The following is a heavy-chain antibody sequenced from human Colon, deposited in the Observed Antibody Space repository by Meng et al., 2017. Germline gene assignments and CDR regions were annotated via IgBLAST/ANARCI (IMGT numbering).Heavy chain of an antibody. D-gene: IGHD3-10*01. CDR1: GGTFSSYA. Sequence: VQLVQLGAEVKKPGSSSKVSCKASGGTFSSYAISWVRQAPGQGLEWMGGIIRIFGTANYAQKFQGRVTITADKSTSTAYMELSRLRSEDTAVYYCARGSGRRWYFDLWGRGTLVTASS. J-gene: IGHJ2*01. V-gene: IGHV1-69*06. CDR3: ARGSGRRWYFDL. CDR2: IIRIFGTA.